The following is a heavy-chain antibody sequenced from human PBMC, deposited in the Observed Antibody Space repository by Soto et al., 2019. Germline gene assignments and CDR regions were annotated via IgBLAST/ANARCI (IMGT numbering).Heavy chain of an antibody. CDR2: IKQDGSTK. Sequence: EVQLVESGGGLVQPGGSLRLSCAASGFTFTNYWMTWARQAPGKGLEWVANIKQDGSTKYYVDSVKGRFTISRVNAKNSLYLQINSLRAGDTAVYFCARIGYSSSSFDYWGQGTLVTVSS. V-gene: IGHV3-7*01. D-gene: IGHD6-6*01. CDR1: GFTFTNYW. J-gene: IGHJ4*02. CDR3: ARIGYSSSSFDY.